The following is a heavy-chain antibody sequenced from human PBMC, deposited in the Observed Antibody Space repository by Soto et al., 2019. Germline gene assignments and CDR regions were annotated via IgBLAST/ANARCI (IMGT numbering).Heavy chain of an antibody. CDR2: LIPIFGTA. CDR3: AREGRDGYNYGWFDP. CDR1: GGTFSSYA. J-gene: IGHJ5*02. Sequence: QVQLVQSGAEVKKPGSSVKVSCKASGGTFSSYAISWVRQAPGQGLEWMGGLIPIFGTANYAQKFQGRVTITADESTSTAYMELSSRRSEDTAGYYCAREGRDGYNYGWFDPWGQGTLVTVSS. D-gene: IGHD5-12*01. V-gene: IGHV1-69*01.